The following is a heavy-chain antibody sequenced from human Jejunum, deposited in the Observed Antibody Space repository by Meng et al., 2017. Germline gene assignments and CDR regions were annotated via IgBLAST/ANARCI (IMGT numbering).Heavy chain of an antibody. V-gene: IGHV1-3*01. CDR1: GYSFTSHV. D-gene: IGHD6-13*01. CDR2: INAADGST. CDR3: ARAASSSTWYDY. J-gene: IGHJ4*02. Sequence: ASVQVSCKASGYSFTSHVMHWVRQAPGERPEWVAWINAADGSTKYSQKFQGTVTITRDTSANIVYMEVNSLRSEDTGVYYCARAASSSTWYDYWGQGTLVTVSS.